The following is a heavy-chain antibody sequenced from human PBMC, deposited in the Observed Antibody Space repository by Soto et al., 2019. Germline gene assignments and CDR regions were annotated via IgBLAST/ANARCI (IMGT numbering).Heavy chain of an antibody. Sequence: QVQLVGSGGGVVQPGTSLRLSCKASGFIFRDYLIHWVRQAPGKGLEWLAVLSFDGTAEYYADSTRGRFTISRDIPKSTTYLVINNVRRDDTAMYYCARVATRLQSMEVLEYWGQGTLVTVPS. D-gene: IGHD2-21*02. J-gene: IGHJ4*02. CDR1: GFIFRDYL. CDR3: ARVATRLQSMEVLEY. V-gene: IGHV3-30*03. CDR2: LSFDGTAE.